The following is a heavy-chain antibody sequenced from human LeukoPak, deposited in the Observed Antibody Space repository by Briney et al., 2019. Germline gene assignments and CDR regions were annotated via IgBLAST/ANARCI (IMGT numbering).Heavy chain of an antibody. CDR1: GGSISSYY. V-gene: IGHV4-59*08. CDR2: IYYSGST. Sequence: KPSETLSLTCTVSGGSISSYYWSWIRQPPGKGLEWIGYIYYSGSTNYNPSLKSRVTISVDTSKNQFSLKLSSVTAADTAVYYCARLGYCSGGSCPHPVDYWGQGTLVTVSS. CDR3: ARLGYCSGGSCPHPVDY. D-gene: IGHD2-15*01. J-gene: IGHJ4*02.